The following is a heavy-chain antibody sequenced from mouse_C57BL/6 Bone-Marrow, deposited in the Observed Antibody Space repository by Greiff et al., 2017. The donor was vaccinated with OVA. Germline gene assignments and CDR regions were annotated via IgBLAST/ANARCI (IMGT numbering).Heavy chain of an antibody. D-gene: IGHD1-2*01. CDR2: IYPGDGDT. Sequence: VKLQESGAELVKPGASVKISCKASGYAFSSYWMNWVKQRPGKGLEWIGQIYPGDGDTNYNGKFKGKATLTADKSSSTAYMQLSSLTSEDAAVYFCAAITTGGYFDVWGTGTTVTVSS. CDR1: GYAFSSYW. CDR3: AAITTGGYFDV. J-gene: IGHJ1*03. V-gene: IGHV1-80*01.